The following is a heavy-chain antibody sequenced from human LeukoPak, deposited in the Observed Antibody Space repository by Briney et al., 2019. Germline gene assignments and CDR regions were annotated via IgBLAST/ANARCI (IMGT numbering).Heavy chain of an antibody. CDR2: IRGKAYGGTT. V-gene: IGHV3-49*04. J-gene: IGHJ4*02. Sequence: PGGSPRLSCTTSGFTFGDYAMTWVRQAPGKGLEWVGFIRGKAYGGTTEYAASVKGRFTISRDDSKSIAYLQMNSLKTEDTAVYYCTRDQTPYNWGQGTLVTVSS. CDR1: GFTFGDYA. CDR3: TRDQTPYN. D-gene: IGHD2-15*01.